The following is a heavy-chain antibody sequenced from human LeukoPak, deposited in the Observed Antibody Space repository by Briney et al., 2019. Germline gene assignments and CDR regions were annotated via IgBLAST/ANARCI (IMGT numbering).Heavy chain of an antibody. CDR1: GFTFSSYA. Sequence: GRSLRLSCAASGFTFSSYAMHWVRQAPGKGLGWVAVISYDGSNKYYADSVKGRFTISRDNSKNTLYLQMNSLRAEDTAVYYCARDGQWLVQETFDYWGQGTLVTVSS. J-gene: IGHJ4*02. CDR2: ISYDGSNK. D-gene: IGHD6-19*01. V-gene: IGHV3-30-3*01. CDR3: ARDGQWLVQETFDY.